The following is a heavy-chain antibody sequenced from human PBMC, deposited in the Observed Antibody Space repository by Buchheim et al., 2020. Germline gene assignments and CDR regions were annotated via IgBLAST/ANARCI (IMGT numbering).Heavy chain of an antibody. V-gene: IGHV3-7*03. Sequence: EVQLVESGGGLVQPGGSLRLSCAASGFTFSSYWMSWVRQAPGKGLEWVANIKQDGSEKYYVDSVKGRFTISRDNAKTSLYLQMNSLRAEDTAVYYCARMARDTAMVMGPYYFDYWGQGTL. CDR1: GFTFSSYW. J-gene: IGHJ4*02. CDR2: IKQDGSEK. D-gene: IGHD5-18*01. CDR3: ARMARDTAMVMGPYYFDY.